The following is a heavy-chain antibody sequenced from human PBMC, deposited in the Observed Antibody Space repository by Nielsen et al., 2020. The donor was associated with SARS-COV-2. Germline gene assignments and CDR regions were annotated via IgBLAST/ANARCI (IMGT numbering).Heavy chain of an antibody. CDR3: ARDGDSSGYYSGDAYNWFDP. Sequence: GESLKISCAASGFTFSSYGMNWVRQAPGKGLEWVSSISSSSSYIYYADSVKGRFTISRDNSKNTLYLQMNSLRAEDTAVYYCARDGDSSGYYSGDAYNWFDPWGQGTLVTVSS. CDR1: GFTFSSYG. D-gene: IGHD3-22*01. CDR2: ISSSSSYI. V-gene: IGHV3-21*01. J-gene: IGHJ5*02.